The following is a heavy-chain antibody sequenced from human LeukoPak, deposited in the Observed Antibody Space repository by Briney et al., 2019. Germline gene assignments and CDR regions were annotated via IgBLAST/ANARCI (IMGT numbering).Heavy chain of an antibody. Sequence: PSETLSLTCTVSGGSISSYYWSWIRQPPGKGLEWIGYIYYSGSTNYNPSLKSRVTISVDTSKNQFSLKLSSVTAADTAVYYCARNRRAFDIWAKGQWSPSLQ. J-gene: IGHJ3*02. CDR3: ARNRRAFDI. V-gene: IGHV4-59*01. CDR2: IYYSGST. CDR1: GGSISSYY.